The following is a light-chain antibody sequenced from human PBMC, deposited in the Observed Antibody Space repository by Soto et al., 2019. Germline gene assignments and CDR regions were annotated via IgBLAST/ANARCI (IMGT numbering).Light chain of an antibody. V-gene: IGLV2-14*01. CDR1: ISDIGAYDY. CDR2: EVN. J-gene: IGLJ1*01. Sequence: QSALTQPSSLSGSPGQSITISCTGTISDIGAYDYVSWFQQHPGKAPKLMISEVNNRPSGVSNRFSGSKSGNTAYLTISGLQVEDEAEYFCFSSTTTSTHVFGTGTKVTV. CDR3: FSSTTTSTHV.